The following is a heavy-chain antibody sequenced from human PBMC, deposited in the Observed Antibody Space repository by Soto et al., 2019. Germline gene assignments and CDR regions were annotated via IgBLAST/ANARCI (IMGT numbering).Heavy chain of an antibody. V-gene: IGHV5-51*01. CDR1: GYSFTSYW. CDR2: IYPGDSDT. J-gene: IGHJ6*02. CDR3: TRLLSGSSSWYDKDPYYYGMDV. D-gene: IGHD6-13*01. Sequence: PGESLKISCKGSGYSFTSYWIGWVRQMPGKGLEWMGIIYPGDSDTRHSPSFQGQVTISADKSISTAYLQWSSLKASDTAMYYCTRLLSGSSSWYDKDPYYYGMDVWGQGTTVTVSS.